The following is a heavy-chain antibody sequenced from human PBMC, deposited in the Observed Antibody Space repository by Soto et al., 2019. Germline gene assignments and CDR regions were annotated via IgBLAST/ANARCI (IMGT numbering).Heavy chain of an antibody. CDR1: GGSIGSGDYY. Sequence: SETLSLTCTVSGGSIGSGDYYWSWIRQPPGKGLEWIGYIYYSGSTYYNPSLKSRVTISVDTSKNQFSLKLSSVTAADTAVYYCARDFSSSGYYYASCGMDVWGQGTTVTVSS. CDR2: IYYSGST. J-gene: IGHJ6*02. CDR3: ARDFSSSGYYYASCGMDV. D-gene: IGHD3-22*01. V-gene: IGHV4-30-4*01.